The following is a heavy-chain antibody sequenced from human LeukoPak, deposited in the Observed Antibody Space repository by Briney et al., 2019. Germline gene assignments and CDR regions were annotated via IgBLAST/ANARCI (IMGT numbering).Heavy chain of an antibody. CDR3: GHAVRGGYSGGGLDF. Sequence: ESGPTLVNPTQTLTLTCTFSGFSLSTSGEGVGWVRQPPGKALEWLALIYWDDDSRYNPSLKTRLSISKDSSKNQVVLTMINMDPVDTATYYCGHAVRGGYSGGGLDFWGQGTLVSVSS. J-gene: IGHJ4*02. CDR1: GFSLSTSGEG. V-gene: IGHV2-5*02. CDR2: IYWDDDS. D-gene: IGHD1-26*01.